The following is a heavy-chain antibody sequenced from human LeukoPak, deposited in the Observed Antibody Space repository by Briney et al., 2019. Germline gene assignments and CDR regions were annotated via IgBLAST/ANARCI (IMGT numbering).Heavy chain of an antibody. D-gene: IGHD1-14*01. V-gene: IGHV4-59*08. Sequence: SETLSLTCTVSGGSISSYYWSWIRQPPGKGLEWIGYIYYSGSTNYNPSLKSRVTISVDTSKNQFSLKLSSVTAADTAVYYCARYIPAFRDRTLHYWFDPWGQGTLVTVSS. J-gene: IGHJ5*02. CDR1: GGSISSYY. CDR2: IYYSGST. CDR3: ARYIPAFRDRTLHYWFDP.